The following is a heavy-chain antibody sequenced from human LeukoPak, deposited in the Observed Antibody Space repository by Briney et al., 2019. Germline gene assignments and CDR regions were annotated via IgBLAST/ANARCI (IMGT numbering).Heavy chain of an antibody. Sequence: PGGSLRLSCVVSGFTLHDYTMHWVRQIPGKGLEWVALLTWNGQITSYGDSVKGRLNISRDDSKNTLYLEMSRLNFDDTGLYYFVKEGIDGALWGYFGSWGRGPLVSV. CDR2: LTWNGQIT. V-gene: IGHV3-43*01. J-gene: IGHJ5*02. CDR3: VKEGIDGALWGYFGS. CDR1: GFTLHDYT. D-gene: IGHD3-9*01.